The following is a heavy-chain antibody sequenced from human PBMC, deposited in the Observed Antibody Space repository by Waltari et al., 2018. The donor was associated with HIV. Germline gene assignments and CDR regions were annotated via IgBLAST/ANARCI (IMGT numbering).Heavy chain of an antibody. Sequence: QVQLQESGPGLVKPSETLSLTCGVSGGSISSYNWWSWVRQAPGKGLEWIGEMYHSGRNNYNPSLKRRVTISVDKSKNQFSLKMNSVTAADTAVYYCARGVTGDFGASWLDPWGQGILVTVSS. CDR1: GGSISSYNW. V-gene: IGHV4-4*02. CDR2: MYHSGRN. D-gene: IGHD4-17*01. J-gene: IGHJ5*02. CDR3: ARGVTGDFGASWLDP.